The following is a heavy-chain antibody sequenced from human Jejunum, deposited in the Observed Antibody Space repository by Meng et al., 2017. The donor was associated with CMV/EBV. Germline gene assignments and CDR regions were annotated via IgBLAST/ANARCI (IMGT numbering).Heavy chain of an antibody. CDR2: IYYSGTT. D-gene: IGHD3-22*01. V-gene: IGHV4-39*07. Sequence: NSNFYWGWIRQPPGKGLEWIGSIYYSGTTYYRPSPKSRITMAVDTSKNQFSLKLTSVTAADAGVYYCARGIFYFYDSSGQAADHWGQGTLVTVSS. CDR3: ARGIFYFYDSSGQAADH. J-gene: IGHJ4*02. CDR1: NSNFY.